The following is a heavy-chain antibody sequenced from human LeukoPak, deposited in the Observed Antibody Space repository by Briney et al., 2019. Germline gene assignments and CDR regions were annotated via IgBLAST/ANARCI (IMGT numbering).Heavy chain of an antibody. CDR2: IYYGGST. CDR1: GGSISNSSYY. D-gene: IGHD5-24*01. Sequence: SETLSLTCTVSGGSISNSSYYWGWIRQPPGKGLEWIGSIYYGGSTYYNPSLESRVTISVDTSKNQFSLKLSSVTAADTAVYYCARHRSGWLQSSFDYWGQGTLVTVSS. CDR3: ARHRSGWLQSSFDY. J-gene: IGHJ4*02. V-gene: IGHV4-39*01.